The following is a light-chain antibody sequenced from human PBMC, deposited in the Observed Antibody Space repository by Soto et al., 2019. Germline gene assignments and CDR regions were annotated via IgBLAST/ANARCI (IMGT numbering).Light chain of an antibody. V-gene: IGKV3-11*01. CDR1: QSVNSY. J-gene: IGKJ5*01. CDR2: DAS. Sequence: IVLTQSPATLSLSPGERATLSCGASQSVNSYLAWYQQKPGQVPRLLIYDASDRAAGIPARFSGSGSGTDFTLTISSLEPEDFAVYYCQQRSNWPSITFGQGTRLEIK. CDR3: QQRSNWPSIT.